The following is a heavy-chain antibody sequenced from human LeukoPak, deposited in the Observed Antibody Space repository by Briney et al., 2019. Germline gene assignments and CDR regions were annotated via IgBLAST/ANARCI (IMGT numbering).Heavy chain of an antibody. D-gene: IGHD6-6*01. Sequence: GASVEVSCKASGGTFSSYAISWVRQAPGQGLEWMGIINPTGGSTTYAQKFQGRVTMTRDTSTSTVYMELSSLRSDDTAVYYCARTAARRFDYWGQGTLVTVSS. CDR1: GGTFSSYA. J-gene: IGHJ4*02. V-gene: IGHV1-46*01. CDR2: INPTGGST. CDR3: ARTAARRFDY.